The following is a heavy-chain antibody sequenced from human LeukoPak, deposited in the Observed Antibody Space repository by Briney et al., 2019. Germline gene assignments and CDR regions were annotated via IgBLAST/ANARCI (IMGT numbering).Heavy chain of an antibody. V-gene: IGHV3-23*01. Sequence: GGSLRLSCAASGFTFSSYAMSWVRQAPGKGLEWVSAISGSGGSTYYADSVKGRFTISRDNSKNTLYLQMNSLRAEDTAVYYCAKALRFLDPYYYYYMDVWGKGTTVTVSS. CDR3: AKALRFLDPYYYYYMDV. CDR2: ISGSGGST. J-gene: IGHJ6*03. D-gene: IGHD3-3*01. CDR1: GFTFSSYA.